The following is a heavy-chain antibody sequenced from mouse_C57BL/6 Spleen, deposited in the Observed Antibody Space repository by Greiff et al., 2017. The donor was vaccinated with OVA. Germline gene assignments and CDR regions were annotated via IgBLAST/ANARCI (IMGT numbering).Heavy chain of an antibody. CDR3: ARRREYYGSLDY. CDR1: GYSFTDYN. V-gene: IGHV1-39*01. D-gene: IGHD1-1*01. CDR2: INPNYGAT. J-gene: IGHJ2*01. Sequence: EVQLQQPGPELVKPGASVKISCKASGYSFTDYNMNWVKQSHGQSLEWIGIINPNYGATSYNQKFKGKATLTVDQSSSTAYMQLNSLTSEDSAVYYCARRREYYGSLDYWGQGTTLTVSS.